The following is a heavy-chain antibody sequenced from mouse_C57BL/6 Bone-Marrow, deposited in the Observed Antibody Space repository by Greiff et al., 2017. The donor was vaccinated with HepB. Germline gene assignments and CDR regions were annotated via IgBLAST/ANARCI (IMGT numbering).Heavy chain of an antibody. CDR1: GYTFTSYW. CDR3: ASYGSSPYYAMDY. Sequence: QVQLQQSGAELAKPGASVKLSCKASGYTFTSYWMHWVKQRPGQGLEWIGYINPSSGYTKYNQKFKDKATLTADKSSSTAYMQLSSLTYEDSAVYYCASYGSSPYYAMDYWGQGTSVTVSS. CDR2: INPSSGYT. J-gene: IGHJ4*01. V-gene: IGHV1-7*01. D-gene: IGHD1-1*01.